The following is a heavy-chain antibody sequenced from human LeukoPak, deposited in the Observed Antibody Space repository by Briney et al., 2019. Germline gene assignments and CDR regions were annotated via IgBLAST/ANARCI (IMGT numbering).Heavy chain of an antibody. CDR2: IYYSGST. V-gene: IGHV4-59*01. CDR3: ARGSSGSYGHYYYYMDV. D-gene: IGHD1-26*01. J-gene: IGHJ6*03. Sequence: SETLSLTCTVSGGSISSYYWSWIRQPPGKGLEWIGYIYYSGSTNYNPSLKSRVTILVDTSTNQFSLKLSSVTAADTAVYYCARGSSGSYGHYYYYMDVWGKGTTVTVSS. CDR1: GGSISSYY.